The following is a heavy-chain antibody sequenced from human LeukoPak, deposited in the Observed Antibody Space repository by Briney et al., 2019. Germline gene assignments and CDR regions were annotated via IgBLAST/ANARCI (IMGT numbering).Heavy chain of an antibody. CDR1: GYTFTSYD. CDR3: ARGVSSSWYHIDY. Sequence: ASVKVSCKASGYTFTSYDINWVRQATGQGLEWMGWMNPNSGNTGYAQKFQGRVTMTRNTSIGTAYMELSSLRSEDTAVYYCARGVSSSWYHIDYWGQGTLVTVSS. CDR2: MNPNSGNT. V-gene: IGHV1-8*01. J-gene: IGHJ4*02. D-gene: IGHD6-13*01.